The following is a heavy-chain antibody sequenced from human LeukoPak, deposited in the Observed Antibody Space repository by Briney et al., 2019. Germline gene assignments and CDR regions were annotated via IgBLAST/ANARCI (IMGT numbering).Heavy chain of an antibody. J-gene: IGHJ4*02. CDR1: GFTVSSNY. CDR3: ARERRYCSGDNCYSGHDY. CDR2: IHSGGNT. V-gene: IGHV3-53*01. D-gene: IGHD2-15*01. Sequence: GGSLRLSCAVSGFTVSSNYMSWVRQAPGKGLEWVSLIHSGGNTDYADPLKDRVTISRDNSKNMVNLQINSLRPEDTAVYYCARERRYCSGDNCYSGHDYWGQGTLVIVSS.